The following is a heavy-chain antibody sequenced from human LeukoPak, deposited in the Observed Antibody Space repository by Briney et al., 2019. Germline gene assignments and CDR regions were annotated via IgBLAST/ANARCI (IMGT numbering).Heavy chain of an antibody. CDR3: ARDAGFGYGGYFDY. CDR2: ISAYNGNT. D-gene: IGHD2-15*01. CDR1: GYTFTSYG. V-gene: IGHV1-18*01. J-gene: IGHJ4*02. Sequence: ASVKVSCKAFGYTFTSYGISWVRQAPGQGLEWMGWISAYNGNTNYAQKLQGRVTMTTDTSTSTAYMELRSLRSDDTAVYCCARDAGFGYGGYFDYWGQGTLVTVSS.